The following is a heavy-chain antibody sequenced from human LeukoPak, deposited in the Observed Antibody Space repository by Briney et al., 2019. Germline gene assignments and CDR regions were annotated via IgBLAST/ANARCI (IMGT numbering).Heavy chain of an antibody. D-gene: IGHD5-12*01. J-gene: IGHJ4*02. CDR3: VKDLKVATSXFDY. Sequence: RLSCXASGFTFXXXXXXWVRXXXGXGLXYVXAISSNGGSTYYADSVKGRFTISRDNSKNTLYLQMSSLRAEDTAVYYCVKDLKVATSXFDYWGQGTLVTVSS. V-gene: IGHV3-64D*09. CDR1: GFTFXXXX. CDR2: ISSNGGST.